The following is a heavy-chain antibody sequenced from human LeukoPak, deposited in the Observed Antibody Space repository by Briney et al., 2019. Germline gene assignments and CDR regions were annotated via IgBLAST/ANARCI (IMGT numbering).Heavy chain of an antibody. CDR2: IYYSGST. CDR3: ASTARVDSSGYKRTFDY. Sequence: TSETLSLTCTVSGGSISSYYWSWIRQPPGKGLEWIGYIYYSGSTNYNPSLKSRVTISVDTSKNQFSLKLSSVTAADTAVYYCASTARVDSSGYKRTFDYWGQGTLVTVSS. V-gene: IGHV4-59*12. D-gene: IGHD3-22*01. J-gene: IGHJ4*02. CDR1: GGSISSYY.